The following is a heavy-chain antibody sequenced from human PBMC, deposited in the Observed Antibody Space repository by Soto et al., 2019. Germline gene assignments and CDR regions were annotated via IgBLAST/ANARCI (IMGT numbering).Heavy chain of an antibody. CDR3: AKDRDIGSYYYGMDV. CDR1: GLTFSSYA. J-gene: IGHJ6*02. Sequence: GGSLRLSCAASGLTFSSYAMIWVRRAPGKGLEWVSAIRVSGGSTYYADSVKGRFTISRDNSKNTLYLQMNSLRAEDTAVYYCAKDRDIGSYYYGMDVWGQGTTVTVSS. CDR2: IRVSGGST. V-gene: IGHV3-23*01. D-gene: IGHD2-15*01.